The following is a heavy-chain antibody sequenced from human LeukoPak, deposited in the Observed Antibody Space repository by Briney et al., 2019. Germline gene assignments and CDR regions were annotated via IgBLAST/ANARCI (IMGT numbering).Heavy chain of an antibody. V-gene: IGHV1-69*04. CDR2: IIPILGVA. CDR3: ARDSGDGYIY. D-gene: IGHD5-24*01. Sequence: SVKVSCKASGHTFSSYTITWVRQAPGQGLEWMGRIIPILGVANYAQKFQGRVTITADKSTTTDYMELSSLRSEDTAVYYCARDSGDGYIYWGQGTLVTVSS. J-gene: IGHJ4*02. CDR1: GHTFSSYT.